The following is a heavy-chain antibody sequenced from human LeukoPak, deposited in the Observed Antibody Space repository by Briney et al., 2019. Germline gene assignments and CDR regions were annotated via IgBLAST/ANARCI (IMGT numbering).Heavy chain of an antibody. Sequence: PSETLSLTCTVSGGSISSGGYYWSWIRQPPGKGLEWIGYIYHSGSTYYNPSLKSRVTISVDRSKNQFSLKLSSVTAADTAVYYCARLVGATDEGGAWFDPWGQGTLVTVSS. V-gene: IGHV4-30-2*01. CDR3: ARLVGATDEGGAWFDP. J-gene: IGHJ5*02. CDR2: IYHSGST. CDR1: GGSISSGGYY. D-gene: IGHD1-26*01.